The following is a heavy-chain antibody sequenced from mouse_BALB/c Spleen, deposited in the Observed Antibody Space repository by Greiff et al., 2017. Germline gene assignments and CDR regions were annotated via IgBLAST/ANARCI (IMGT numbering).Heavy chain of an antibody. Sequence: EVQLVESGGGLVKPGGSLKLSCAASGFTFSSYAMSWVRQTPEKRLEWVATISSGGSYTYYPDSVKGRFTISRDNAKNTLYLQMSSLRSEDTAMYYCARHYGNSAWFAYWGQGTLVTVSA. J-gene: IGHJ3*01. CDR1: GFTFSSYA. CDR2: ISSGGSYT. V-gene: IGHV5-9-3*01. CDR3: ARHYGNSAWFAY. D-gene: IGHD2-1*01.